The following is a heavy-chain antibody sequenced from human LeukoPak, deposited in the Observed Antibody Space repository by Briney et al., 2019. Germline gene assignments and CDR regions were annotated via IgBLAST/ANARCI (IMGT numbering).Heavy chain of an antibody. CDR3: ARRYCSSTSCNPYFFDY. J-gene: IGHJ4*02. V-gene: IGHV5-51*01. CDR2: ISPGDSDA. D-gene: IGHD2-2*01. Sequence: GESLKISCKGSGYTFTNYYIGWVRQTPGKGLEWMGIISPGDSDARYSPSFQGQVTISADKSISTAYLRWSSLKASDTAMYHCARRYCSSTSCNPYFFDYWGQGTLVTVSS. CDR1: GYTFTNYY.